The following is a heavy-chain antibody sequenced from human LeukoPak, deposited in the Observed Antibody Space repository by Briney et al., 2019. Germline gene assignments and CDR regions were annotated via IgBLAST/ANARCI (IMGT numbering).Heavy chain of an antibody. CDR3: ARVGYYDSSGNNWFDP. CDR2: LHTSGTT. CDR1: GGSISSSH. V-gene: IGHV4-4*07. D-gene: IGHD3-22*01. Sequence: SETLSLTCTVSGGSISSSHWSWIRQPAGKGLEWIGRLHTSGTTNHNPSLKSRVTMSVDTSKSQFSLKLSSVTAADTAVYYCARVGYYDSSGNNWFDPWGQGTLVTVSS. J-gene: IGHJ5*02.